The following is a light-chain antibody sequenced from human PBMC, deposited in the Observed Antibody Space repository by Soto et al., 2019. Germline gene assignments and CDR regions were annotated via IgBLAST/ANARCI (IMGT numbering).Light chain of an antibody. Sequence: QAVVTQPPSVSGSPGQRVTISCTGTSSNFGAAYDVHWYQQLPGTAPKLLIYDTNFRPSGVPDRFSGSKTGTSASLAITGLQDEDEADYYCQAYDTSLSGAVFGGGTKLTVL. J-gene: IGLJ3*02. V-gene: IGLV1-40*01. CDR3: QAYDTSLSGAV. CDR1: SSNFGAAYD. CDR2: DTN.